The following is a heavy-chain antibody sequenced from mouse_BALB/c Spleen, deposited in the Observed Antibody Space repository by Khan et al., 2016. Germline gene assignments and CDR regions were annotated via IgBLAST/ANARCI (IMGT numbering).Heavy chain of an antibody. CDR2: IDPANGNT. V-gene: IGHV14-3*02. CDR3: ASGYEAWFAY. Sequence: VQLQQSGAELVKPGASVKLSCTTSGFNIKDTYMYWVKQRPEPGLEWIGRIDPANGNTKYDPKFQGKATITADTSSNTAYMQLSSLTSADTAVYYCASGYEAWFAYWGQWTLVAISA. J-gene: IGHJ3*01. D-gene: IGHD2-10*02. CDR1: GFNIKDTY.